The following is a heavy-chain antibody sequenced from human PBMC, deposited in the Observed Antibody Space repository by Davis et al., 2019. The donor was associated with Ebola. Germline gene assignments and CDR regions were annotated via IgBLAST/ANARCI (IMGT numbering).Heavy chain of an antibody. Sequence: PGGSLRLSCAASGFTFSDYCMSWIRQAPGKGLEWVSYISSSSSYTDYADSVKGRFTISRDNAKNSLYLQMNSLRAEDTAVYYCAKDRGGSYGYFDYWGQGTLVTVSS. J-gene: IGHJ4*02. V-gene: IGHV3-11*06. CDR1: GFTFSDYC. D-gene: IGHD1-26*01. CDR2: ISSSSSYT. CDR3: AKDRGGSYGYFDY.